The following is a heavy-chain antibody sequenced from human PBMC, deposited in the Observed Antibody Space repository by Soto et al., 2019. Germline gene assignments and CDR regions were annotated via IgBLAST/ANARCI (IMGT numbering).Heavy chain of an antibody. D-gene: IGHD4-17*01. CDR3: AKPRMTTVTINWFDP. CDR1: GFTFSSYA. J-gene: IGHJ5*02. CDR2: ISGSGGST. Sequence: PGGSLRLSCAASGFTFSSYAMSWVRQAPGKGLEWVSAISGSGGSTYYADSVKGRFTISRDNSKNTLYLQMNSLRAEDTAVYYCAKPRMTTVTINWFDPWGQGTLVTVPQ. V-gene: IGHV3-23*01.